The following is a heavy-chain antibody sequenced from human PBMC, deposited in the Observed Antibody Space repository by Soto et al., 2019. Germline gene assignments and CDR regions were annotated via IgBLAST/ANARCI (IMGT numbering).Heavy chain of an antibody. D-gene: IGHD2-21*01. V-gene: IGHV3-53*01. CDR3: AKLWGYYFES. J-gene: IGHJ4*02. CDR2: IYTRGST. CDR1: GFSVNNNY. Sequence: PGGSLRLSCAASGFSVNNNYMTWVRQTPGRRPEWVAVIYTRGSTHYADFATGRFTFSRGNSKNTLYLQMNSLRPEDTAVYYCAKLWGYYFESWGPGTLVTVSS.